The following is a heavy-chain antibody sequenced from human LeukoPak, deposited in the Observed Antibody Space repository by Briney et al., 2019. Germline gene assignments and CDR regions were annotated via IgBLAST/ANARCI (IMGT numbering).Heavy chain of an antibody. D-gene: IGHD1-1*01. CDR1: GFTFSDCF. CDR2: TSSSGDIT. CDR3: ARSSRQKLEHYDYYYIDV. V-gene: IGHV3-11*01. J-gene: IGHJ6*03. Sequence: GGSLILSCAASGFTFSDCFMSWIRQAPGRGLEWISYTSSSGDITYYADSVKGRFTISRDNARNSLYLQMNSLRAEDTAVYYCARSSRQKLEHYDYYYIDVWGKGTTVTDSS.